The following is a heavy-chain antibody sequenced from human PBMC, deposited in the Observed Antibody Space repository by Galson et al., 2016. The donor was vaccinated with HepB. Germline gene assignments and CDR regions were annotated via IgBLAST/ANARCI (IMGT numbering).Heavy chain of an antibody. Sequence: SCKASGYTFSAYGINWVRQAPGQGPEWMGWISVANGNDVYAQSLQGRVTMTTDTSTNTAYMELRSLTSDDTATYFCAQRRLGFGGFYCDYWDPGTLVPFSS. CDR1: GYTFSAYG. CDR2: ISVANGND. D-gene: IGHD3-16*01. V-gene: IGHV1-18*01. J-gene: IGHJ4*02. CDR3: AQRRLGFGGFYCDY.